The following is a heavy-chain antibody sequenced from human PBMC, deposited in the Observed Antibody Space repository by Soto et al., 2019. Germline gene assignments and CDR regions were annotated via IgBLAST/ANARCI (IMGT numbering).Heavy chain of an antibody. Sequence: GSLRLSCAVSGLTLSNYWMSWVRQLPGKGLEWVANMKPDGGEINYVDSVKGRFTISRDNAKNSMSLQMNSLRVEDTAVYYCVRDRGYSSFDYWGQGTPVTVSS. J-gene: IGHJ4*02. CDR2: MKPDGGEI. CDR3: VRDRGYSSFDY. D-gene: IGHD4-4*01. V-gene: IGHV3-7*03. CDR1: GLTLSNYW.